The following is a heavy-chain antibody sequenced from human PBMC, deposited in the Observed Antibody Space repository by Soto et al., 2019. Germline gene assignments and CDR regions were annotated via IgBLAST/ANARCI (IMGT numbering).Heavy chain of an antibody. CDR2: IFYSGTT. D-gene: IGHD3-10*01. J-gene: IGHJ6*01. CDR1: GGSISSGNYY. V-gene: IGHV4-30-4*01. CDR3: AIDSGWFGEFNYYYDGMDV. Sequence: SETLSLTCTVSGGSISSGNYYWSWIRQPPGKGLEWIGYIFYSGTTYYNPSLKSRVIISVDTSNNQFSLKVNSVTAADTAVYYCAIDSGWFGEFNYYYDGMDVWGQGTTVTVSS.